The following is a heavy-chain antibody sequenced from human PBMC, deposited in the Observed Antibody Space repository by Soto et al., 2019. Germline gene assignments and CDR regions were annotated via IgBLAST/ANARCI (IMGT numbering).Heavy chain of an antibody. V-gene: IGHV4-34*01. Sequence: QVQLQQWGAGLLKPSETLSLTCAVYGGSFSGYYWSWIRQPPGKGLEWIGEINHSGSTNYNPSLKSRVTISVDPSKDQFSLKLSSVTAADTAVYYCARALVRGERWFDPWGQGTLVTVSS. J-gene: IGHJ5*02. CDR1: GGSFSGYY. D-gene: IGHD3-10*01. CDR2: INHSGST. CDR3: ARALVRGERWFDP.